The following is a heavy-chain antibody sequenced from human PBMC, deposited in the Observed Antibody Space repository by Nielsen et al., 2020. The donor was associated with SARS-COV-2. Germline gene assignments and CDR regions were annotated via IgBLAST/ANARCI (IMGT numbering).Heavy chain of an antibody. V-gene: IGHV1-58*01. J-gene: IGHJ5*02. Sequence: SVKVSCKASGFTFTSSAVQWVRQARGQRLEWIGWIVVGSGNTNYAQKFQERVTITADKSTSTAYMELSSLRSEDTAVYYRARVAPVVATTRYYNWFDPWGQGTLVTVSS. CDR1: GFTFTSSA. CDR2: IVVGSGNT. D-gene: IGHD5-12*01. CDR3: ARVAPVVATTRYYNWFDP.